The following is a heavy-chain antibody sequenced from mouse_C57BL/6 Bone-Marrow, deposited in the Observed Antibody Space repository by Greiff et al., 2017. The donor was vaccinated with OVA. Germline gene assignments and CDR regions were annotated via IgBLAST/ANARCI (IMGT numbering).Heavy chain of an antibody. CDR1: GYSITSDY. V-gene: IGHV3-8*01. J-gene: IGHJ1*03. D-gene: IGHD1-1*01. CDR2: ISYSGST. CDR3: ARYPDSLYYGSSPWYFDV. Sequence: EVQVVESGPGLAKPSQTLSLTCSVTGYSITSDYWNWIRKFPGNKLEYMGYISYSGSTYYNPSLKSRISITRDTSKNQYYLQLNSVTTEDTATYYCARYPDSLYYGSSPWYFDVWGTGTTVTVSS.